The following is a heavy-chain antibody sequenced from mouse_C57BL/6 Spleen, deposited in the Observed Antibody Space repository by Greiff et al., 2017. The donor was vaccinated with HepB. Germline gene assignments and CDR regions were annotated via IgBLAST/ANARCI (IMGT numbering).Heavy chain of an antibody. CDR3: TRWHYYYGSSYVPYYFDY. V-gene: IGHV1-15*01. CDR1: GYTFTDYE. Sequence: VQLQQSGAELVRPGASVTLSCKASGYTFTDYEMHWVKQTPVHGLEWIGAIDPETGGTAYNQKFKGKAILTADKSSSTAYMELRSLTSEDSAVYYCTRWHYYYGSSYVPYYFDYWGQGTTLTVSS. J-gene: IGHJ2*01. D-gene: IGHD1-1*01. CDR2: IDPETGGT.